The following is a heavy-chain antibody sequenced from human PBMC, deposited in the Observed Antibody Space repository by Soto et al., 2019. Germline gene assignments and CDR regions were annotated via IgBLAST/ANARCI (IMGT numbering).Heavy chain of an antibody. D-gene: IGHD2-2*03. CDR3: TRGTPRWILYGLER. Sequence: GGSLRLSCAASRFTFSTYAMAWVRRAPWKGLERVAFISASGDFTKYAESVKGRFTVSRDTSKNTLYLQMNSLTAEDTAIYYCTRGTPRWILYGLERWGQGTTGSVSS. CDR2: ISASGDFT. V-gene: IGHV3-23*01. CDR1: RFTFSTYA. J-gene: IGHJ6*01.